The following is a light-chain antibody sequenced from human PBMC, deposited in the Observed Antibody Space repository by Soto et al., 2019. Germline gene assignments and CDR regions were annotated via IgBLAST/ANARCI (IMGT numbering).Light chain of an antibody. J-gene: IGKJ1*01. CDR1: QGISNS. Sequence: DIQMTQSPSSLSASIGDRVTISCRASQGISNSLAWYQQKAGEVPKLLIYAASTSHSGVPSRFRGSGFGTDFTLPISILQPEDVATYYCQNYKSAPRTFGQGTKVDIK. CDR2: AAS. V-gene: IGKV1-27*01. CDR3: QNYKSAPRT.